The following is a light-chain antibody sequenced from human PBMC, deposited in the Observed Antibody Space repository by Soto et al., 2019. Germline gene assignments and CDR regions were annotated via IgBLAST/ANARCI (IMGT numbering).Light chain of an antibody. CDR1: QSINRR. V-gene: IGKV1-5*01. CDR3: QEYSSYWT. Sequence: DIQMTQSPSTLSASAGDRVTITCRASQSINRRLAWYQQKPGKAPKLLIYDASNLESGVPSRFSGSGSGTEFTLIINSLQSEDFATYYCQEYSSYWTVGQGTKVDIK. J-gene: IGKJ1*01. CDR2: DAS.